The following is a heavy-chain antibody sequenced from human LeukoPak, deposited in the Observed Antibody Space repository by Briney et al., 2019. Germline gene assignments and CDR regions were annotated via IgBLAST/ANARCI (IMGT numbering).Heavy chain of an antibody. V-gene: IGHV4-4*07. CDR3: ARGVLEWLFDF. D-gene: IGHD3-3*01. CDR2: IYPSGST. Sequence: SETLSLTCTVSGGSFSSLYWTWIRQTAEKGLEWIGRIYPSGSTNYNPSLKNRVTMSIDTSKNQFSLRLTSVTAADTAVYYCARGVLEWLFDFWGQGTLVTVSS. J-gene: IGHJ4*02. CDR1: GGSFSSLY.